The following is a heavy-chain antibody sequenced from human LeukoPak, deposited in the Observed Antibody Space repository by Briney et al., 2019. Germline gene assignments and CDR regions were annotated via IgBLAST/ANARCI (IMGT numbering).Heavy chain of an antibody. CDR1: GGSMSSYY. CDR3: ARDGRAGSLFAY. Sequence: SETLSLTCSVSGGSMSSYYWSWIRQPPGKELEWIGYIYYSGSTNYNPSLKSRVTISVDTSKNQFSLKLSSVTAADTAIYYCARDGRAGSLFAYWGQGTLVTVSS. J-gene: IGHJ4*02. V-gene: IGHV4-59*01. D-gene: IGHD6-19*01. CDR2: IYYSGST.